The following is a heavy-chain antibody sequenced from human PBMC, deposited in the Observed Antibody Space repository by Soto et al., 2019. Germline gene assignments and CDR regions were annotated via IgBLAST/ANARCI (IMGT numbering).Heavy chain of an antibody. Sequence: GASVKVSCKASGYTFTSYGISWVRQAPGQGLEWMGWISAYNGNTNYAQKLQGRVTMTTDTSTSTAYMELRSLRSDDTAVYYCARWGGTTVRGLNWFDPWGQGTLVTVSS. J-gene: IGHJ5*02. V-gene: IGHV1-18*04. CDR2: ISAYNGNT. D-gene: IGHD3-10*01. CDR1: GYTFTSYG. CDR3: ARWGGTTVRGLNWFDP.